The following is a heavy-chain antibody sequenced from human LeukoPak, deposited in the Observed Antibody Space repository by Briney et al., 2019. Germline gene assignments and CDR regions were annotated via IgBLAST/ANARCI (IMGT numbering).Heavy chain of an antibody. CDR1: RYTFSSFA. CDR2: ISSSSSTI. D-gene: IGHD2-15*01. Sequence: GGSLRLACAASRYTFSSFAMNWVRQAPGRGLEWVSYISSSSSTIYYADSVKGRFTISRDNAKNSLFLQMNSLRDEDTAVYYCAASPYCSGAVCPPPWGQGTLVTVSS. V-gene: IGHV3-48*02. J-gene: IGHJ5*02. CDR3: AASPYCSGAVCPPP.